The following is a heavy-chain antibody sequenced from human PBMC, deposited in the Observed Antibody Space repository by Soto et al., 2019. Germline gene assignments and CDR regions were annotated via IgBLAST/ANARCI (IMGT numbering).Heavy chain of an antibody. Sequence: TSETLSLTCAVSGGSISSGGYSWSWIRQPPGKGLEWIGYIYHSGSTYYNPSLKSRVTISVDRSKNQFSLKLSSVTAADTAVYYCARVGPGWFDPWGQGTLVTVSS. CDR1: GGSISSGGYS. D-gene: IGHD3-16*01. V-gene: IGHV4-30-2*01. CDR2: IYHSGST. CDR3: ARVGPGWFDP. J-gene: IGHJ5*02.